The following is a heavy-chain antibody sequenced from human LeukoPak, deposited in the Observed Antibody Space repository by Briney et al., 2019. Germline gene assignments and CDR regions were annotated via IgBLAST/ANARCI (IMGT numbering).Heavy chain of an antibody. CDR1: GFTLSTYG. D-gene: IGHD4-11*01. J-gene: IGHJ6*02. CDR3: AKDGAVTTRYYYYNGMDV. CDR2: ISYDESNK. V-gene: IGHV3-30*18. Sequence: GGSLRLSCVASGFTLSTYGMHWVRQAPGRGLEWVALISYDESNKLYADSVKGRFTISRDNSKNTLYLQMNSLRAEDTAVYYCAKDGAVTTRYYYYNGMDVWGQGTTVTVSS.